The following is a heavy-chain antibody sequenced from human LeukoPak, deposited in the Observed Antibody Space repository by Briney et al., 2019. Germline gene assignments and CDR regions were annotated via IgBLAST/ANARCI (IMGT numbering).Heavy chain of an antibody. CDR3: AREQGLWSTGAFDI. Sequence: SVKVSCTAAGGTFSSYAISWVRQAPGQALEWLGGINPIFGTANYAQKFQGRVTITTDESANTDYIELSSLRSEDTAGYDCAREQGLWSTGAFDIWGQGTMVTVSS. J-gene: IGHJ3*02. CDR2: INPIFGTA. CDR1: GGTFSSYA. V-gene: IGHV1-69*05. D-gene: IGHD4/OR15-4a*01.